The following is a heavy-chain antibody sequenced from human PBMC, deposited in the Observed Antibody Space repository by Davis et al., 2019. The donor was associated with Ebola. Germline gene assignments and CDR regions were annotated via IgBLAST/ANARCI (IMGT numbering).Heavy chain of an antibody. CDR2: INHSGST. D-gene: IGHD3-16*02. V-gene: IGHV4-34*01. J-gene: IGHJ4*02. Sequence: SETLSLTCAVYGGSFSGYYWSWIRQPPGKGLEWIGEINHSGSTNYNPSLKSRVTISVDTSKNQFSLKLSSVTAADTAVYYCARGDYDYIWGSYRTFGYWGQGTLVTVSS. CDR3: ARGDYDYIWGSYRTFGY. CDR1: GGSFSGYY.